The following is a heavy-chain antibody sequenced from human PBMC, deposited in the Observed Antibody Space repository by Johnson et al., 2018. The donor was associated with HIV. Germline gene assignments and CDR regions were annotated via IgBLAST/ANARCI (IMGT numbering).Heavy chain of an antibody. D-gene: IGHD2-15*01. CDR1: GFTFSSNW. Sequence: EVQLVESGGGLVQPGGSLRLSCAASGFTFSSNWMHWVRQAPGKGLVWVSRVNGDGSATTYADSVKGRFTISRDNAKNSLYLQMNSLRAEDTAVYYCARDKGGGSDAFDIWGQGTMVTVSS. V-gene: IGHV3-74*01. CDR3: ARDKGGGSDAFDI. J-gene: IGHJ3*02. CDR2: VNGDGSAT.